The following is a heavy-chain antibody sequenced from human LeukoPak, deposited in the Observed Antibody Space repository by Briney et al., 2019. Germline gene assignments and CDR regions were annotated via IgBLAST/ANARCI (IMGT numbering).Heavy chain of an antibody. Sequence: PSETLSLTCTVSGGSISSYYWSWIRQPPGKGLEWIGYIYYSGSTNYNPSLKSRVTISVDTSKNQFSLQLNSVTPEDTAVYYCARVGFTGKSRWPLGMDVWGQGTTVTVSS. J-gene: IGHJ6*02. CDR1: GGSISSYY. D-gene: IGHD3-10*01. CDR2: IYYSGST. V-gene: IGHV4-59*12. CDR3: ARVGFTGKSRWPLGMDV.